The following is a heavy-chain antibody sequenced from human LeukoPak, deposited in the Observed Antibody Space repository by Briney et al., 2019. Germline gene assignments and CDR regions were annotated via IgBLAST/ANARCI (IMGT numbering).Heavy chain of an antibody. CDR1: GGSISSSSYY. V-gene: IGHV4-39*07. CDR2: IYYSGST. Sequence: SETLSLTRTVSGGSISSSSYYWGWIRQPPGKGLEWIGSIYYSGSTYYNPSLKSRVTISVDTSKNQFSLKLSSVTAADTAVYYCARDELLGERAFDIWGQGTMVTVSS. D-gene: IGHD1-26*01. J-gene: IGHJ3*02. CDR3: ARDELLGERAFDI.